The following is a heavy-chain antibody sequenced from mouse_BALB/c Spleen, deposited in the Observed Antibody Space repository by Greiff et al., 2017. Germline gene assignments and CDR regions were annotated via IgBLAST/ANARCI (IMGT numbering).Heavy chain of an antibody. J-gene: IGHJ3*01. D-gene: IGHD2-4*01. Sequence: VQLQESGPGLVAPSQSLSITCTVSGFSLTGYGVNWVRQPPGKGLEWLGMIWGDGSTDYNSALKSRLSISKDNSKSQVFLKMNSLQTDDTARYYCARLYDYDVGAWFAYWGQGTLVTVSA. V-gene: IGHV2-6-7*01. CDR2: IWGDGST. CDR3: ARLYDYDVGAWFAY. CDR1: GFSLTGYG.